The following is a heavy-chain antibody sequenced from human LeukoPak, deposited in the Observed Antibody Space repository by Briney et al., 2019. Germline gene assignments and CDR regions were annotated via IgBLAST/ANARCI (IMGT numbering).Heavy chain of an antibody. CDR2: IYYSGST. D-gene: IGHD3-3*01. CDR1: GGSISSGSYY. V-gene: IGHV4-39*01. CDR3: ARVAYYDFWSGYRDV. J-gene: IGHJ6*04. Sequence: SETLSLTCTVSGGSISSGSYYWGWIRQPPGKGLEWIGSIYYSGSTYYNPSLKSRVTISVDTSKNQFSLKLSSVTAADTAVYYCARVAYYDFWSGYRDVWGKGTTVTVSS.